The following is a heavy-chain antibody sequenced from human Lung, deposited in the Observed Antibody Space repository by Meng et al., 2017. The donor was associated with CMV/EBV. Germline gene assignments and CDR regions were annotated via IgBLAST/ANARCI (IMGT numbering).Heavy chain of an antibody. V-gene: IGHV3-21*01. D-gene: IGHD2-2*01. CDR3: ARCQLAEDYYGMDV. CDR1: GFTFSSYS. J-gene: IGHJ6*02. CDR2: ISSSSSYI. Sequence: SCAASGFTFSSYSMNWVRQAPGKGLEWVSSISSSSSYIYYADSVKGRFTISRDNAKNSLYLQMNSLRAEDTAVYYCARCQLAEDYYGMDVWGPGTTVTVSS.